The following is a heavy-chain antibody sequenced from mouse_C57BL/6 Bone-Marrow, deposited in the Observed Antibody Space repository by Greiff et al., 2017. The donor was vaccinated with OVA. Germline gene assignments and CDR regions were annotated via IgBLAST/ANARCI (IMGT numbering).Heavy chain of an antibody. Sequence: VQLQQSGAELVKPGASVKLSCKASGYTFTSYWMHWVKQRPGQGLEWIGMIHPNSGSTNYNEKFKSKATLTVDKSSSTAYMQLSSLTSEDSAVYYCARRGYYGSSYEDFDYWGQGTTLTVSS. D-gene: IGHD1-1*01. CDR1: GYTFTSYW. CDR2: IHPNSGST. CDR3: ARRGYYGSSYEDFDY. V-gene: IGHV1-64*01. J-gene: IGHJ2*01.